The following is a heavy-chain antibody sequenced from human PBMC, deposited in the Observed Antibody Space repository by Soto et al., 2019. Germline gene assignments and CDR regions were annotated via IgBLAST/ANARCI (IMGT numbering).Heavy chain of an antibody. CDR1: GYAFSSYC. Sequence: VESVKISCQGSGYAFSSYCIGSVLQMPGKGLEWMGIIYPGDSDTRYSPSFQGQVTISVDKSITTAYLQWSSLKASDTAMYYCARGYCTATICDPWFDPWGQGTLVTVSS. D-gene: IGHD2-8*02. CDR2: IYPGDSDT. CDR3: ARGYCTATICDPWFDP. J-gene: IGHJ5*02. V-gene: IGHV5-51*01.